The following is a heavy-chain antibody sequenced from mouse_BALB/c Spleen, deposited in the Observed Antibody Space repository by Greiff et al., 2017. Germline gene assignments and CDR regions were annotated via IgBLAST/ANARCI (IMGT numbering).Heavy chain of an antibody. J-gene: IGHJ1*01. CDR3: ARKGGNSWYFDV. CDR1: GFSLTRYG. Sequence: VQRVESGPGLVQPSQSLSITCTVSGFSLTRYGVHWVRQSPGKGLEWLGVIWSGGSTDYNAAFISRLSISKDNSKSQVFFKMNSLQANDTAIYYCARKGGNSWYFDVWGAGTTVTVSS. CDR2: IWSGGST. V-gene: IGHV2-2*02.